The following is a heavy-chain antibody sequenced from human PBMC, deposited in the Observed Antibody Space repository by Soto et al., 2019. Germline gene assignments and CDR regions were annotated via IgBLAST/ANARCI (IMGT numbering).Heavy chain of an antibody. CDR2: ISSSSSTI. CDR1: GFTFSSYS. J-gene: IGHJ6*02. CDR3: ASTTADYYYYGMDV. D-gene: IGHD4-17*01. Sequence: GGSLRLSCADSGFTFSSYSMNWVRQAPGKGLEWVSYISSSSSTIYYADSVKGRFTISRDNAKNSLYLQMNSLRDEDTAVYYCASTTADYYYYGMDVWGQGTTVTVSS. V-gene: IGHV3-48*02.